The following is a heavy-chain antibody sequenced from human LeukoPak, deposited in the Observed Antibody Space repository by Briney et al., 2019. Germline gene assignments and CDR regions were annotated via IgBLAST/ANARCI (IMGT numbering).Heavy chain of an antibody. D-gene: IGHD6-13*01. CDR2: INPSGGRT. J-gene: IGHJ4*02. V-gene: IGHV1-46*01. CDR1: GYTFTSYY. CDR3: ARGSGAAGTFIDY. Sequence: ASVKVSCKASGYTFTSYYMHWVRQAPGQGLGWMGIINPSGGRTSYAHKFQGRVTMTRDTSASTVYMELSSLRSEDTAVYFCARGSGAAGTFIDYWGQGTLVTVSS.